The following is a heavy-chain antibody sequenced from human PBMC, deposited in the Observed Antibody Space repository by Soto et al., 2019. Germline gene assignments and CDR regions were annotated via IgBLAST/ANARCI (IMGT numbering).Heavy chain of an antibody. CDR1: GGIFSTYA. Sequence: QVQLVQSGAEVKKPGSSVKVSCKASGGIFSTYAISWLRQAPGQGLEWMGGIIPLFGTPNYAQRVQGRVTITADDSPSTAYMELSRLRSEDTAVYYCARDRDDYGSGNYYNRIDFWGQGTLVTVSS. CDR3: ARDRDDYGSGNYYNRIDF. V-gene: IGHV1-69*01. CDR2: IIPLFGTP. J-gene: IGHJ4*02. D-gene: IGHD3-10*01.